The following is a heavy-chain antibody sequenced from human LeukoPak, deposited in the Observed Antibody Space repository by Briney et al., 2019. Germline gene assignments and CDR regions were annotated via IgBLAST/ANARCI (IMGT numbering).Heavy chain of an antibody. CDR1: GFTFSTYA. D-gene: IGHD1-26*01. V-gene: IGHV3-30*04. CDR2: ISYDGRDK. J-gene: IGHJ4*02. CDR3: ARDASNSADYYFHS. Sequence: GRSLRLSCAASGFTFSTYAMHWFRQAPGKGLEWVAVISYDGRDKYHADSVKGRFTSSRDNSKNTLYLQMNSLRPEDTGVYYCARDASNSADYYFHSWGQGILVIVSS.